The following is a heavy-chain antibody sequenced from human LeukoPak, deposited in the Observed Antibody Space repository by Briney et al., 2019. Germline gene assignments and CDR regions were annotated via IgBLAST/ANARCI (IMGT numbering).Heavy chain of an antibody. J-gene: IGHJ4*02. CDR3: ATDPLRYYDILTGYLL. Sequence: ASVKVSCKASGYTFTKYGISWVRQAPGQGLEWMGWISAYNGNRNYEQKLQGRVTMTTDTSTSTAYMELRSLRSDDTAVYYCATDPLRYYDILTGYLLWGQGTLVTVSS. V-gene: IGHV1-18*01. CDR2: ISAYNGNR. CDR1: GYTFTKYG. D-gene: IGHD3-9*01.